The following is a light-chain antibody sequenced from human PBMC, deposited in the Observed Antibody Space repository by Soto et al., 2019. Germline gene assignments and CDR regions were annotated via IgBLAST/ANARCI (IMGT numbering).Light chain of an antibody. CDR2: DAS. Sequence: DIQMTQSPSSLSASVGDRVTITCRASQGITNDLGWYQQKPGKAPKRLIYDASSLQRGVPSRFSGKGSGTEFTLTISNLQPENFTTYYCLQHNSYPLTFGGGTKVEIK. J-gene: IGKJ4*02. CDR1: QGITND. V-gene: IGKV1-17*02. CDR3: LQHNSYPLT.